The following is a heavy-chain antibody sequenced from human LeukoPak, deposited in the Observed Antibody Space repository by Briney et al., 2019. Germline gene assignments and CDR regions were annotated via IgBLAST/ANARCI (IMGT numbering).Heavy chain of an antibody. V-gene: IGHV3-74*01. CDR1: GFTFSSYW. D-gene: IGHD2-8*01. Sequence: PGGSLRLSCAASGFTFSSYWMHWVRQAPGKGLVWVSRINSDGSSTSYADSVKGRFTISRDNAKNTLYLQMNSLRAEDTAVYYCAAIMVYDAPFDYWGQGTLVTVSS. J-gene: IGHJ4*02. CDR2: INSDGSST. CDR3: AAIMVYDAPFDY.